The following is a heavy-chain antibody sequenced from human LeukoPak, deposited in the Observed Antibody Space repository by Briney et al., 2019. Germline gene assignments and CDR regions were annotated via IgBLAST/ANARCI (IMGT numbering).Heavy chain of an antibody. D-gene: IGHD3-22*01. CDR3: ARIVLPYYYDTTALKGYFDL. J-gene: IGHJ2*01. CDR1: GGSIRSYY. Sequence: PSETLSLTCTVSGGSIRSYYWSWIRLPPGKGLEYIGYIYDTGSTNYNPSLKSRVTISLDTSTNQFSLKLSSVTAADTAVYYCARIVLPYYYDTTALKGYFDLWGRGTLVTVSS. CDR2: IYDTGST. V-gene: IGHV4-59*01.